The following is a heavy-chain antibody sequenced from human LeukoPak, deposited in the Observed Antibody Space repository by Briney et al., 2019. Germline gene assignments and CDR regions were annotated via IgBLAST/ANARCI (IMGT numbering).Heavy chain of an antibody. Sequence: SETLSLTCAVYGGSFSGYYWSWIRQPPGKGLEWIGEINHSGTTNYNPSLKSLVTISVDTSKNQFSRKLRSVTAAETAVYYCARGIVVVPAAKKYNWFDPWGQGTLVTVSS. CDR2: INHSGTT. CDR3: ARGIVVVPAAKKYNWFDP. CDR1: GGSFSGYY. V-gene: IGHV4-34*01. J-gene: IGHJ5*02. D-gene: IGHD2-2*01.